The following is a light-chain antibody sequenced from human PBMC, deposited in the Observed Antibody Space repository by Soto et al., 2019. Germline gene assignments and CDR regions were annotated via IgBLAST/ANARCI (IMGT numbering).Light chain of an antibody. J-gene: IGKJ4*01. CDR3: LQDYIYPLT. CDR1: QGIRSD. CDR2: GAT. V-gene: IGKV1-6*01. Sequence: AIQMTQSPSSLSASVGDRVTITCRASQGIRSDLGWYQQKPGKAPNLLIYGATSLRSGVPSRFTGGESGTNFPLTISSLHPEDFATYYCLQDYIYPLTFGGGTKVEMK.